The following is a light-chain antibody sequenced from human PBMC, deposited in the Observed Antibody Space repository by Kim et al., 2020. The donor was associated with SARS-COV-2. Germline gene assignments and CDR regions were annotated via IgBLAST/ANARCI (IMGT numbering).Light chain of an antibody. CDR3: QQRYNWPPT. Sequence: IELTQSPATLSLSPGQSATLSCRASQSISHNLGWYQQRPGQPPRLLIFDASNRATGVPARFSGSGSGADFTLTISSLEPEDFAVYYCQQRYNWPPTFGQGTKLE. J-gene: IGKJ2*01. V-gene: IGKV3-11*01. CDR1: QSISHN. CDR2: DAS.